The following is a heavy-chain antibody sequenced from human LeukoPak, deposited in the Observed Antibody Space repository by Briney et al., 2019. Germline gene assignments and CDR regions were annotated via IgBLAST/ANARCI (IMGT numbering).Heavy chain of an antibody. V-gene: IGHV4-59*08. J-gene: IGHJ5*02. Sequence: SETLFLTCTVSGGSISSYYWSWIRQPPGKGLEWIGYIYYSGSTNYNPSLKSRVTISVDTSKNQFSLKLSSVTAADTAVYYCARLGISSSWYGNWFDPWGQGTLVTVSS. CDR3: ARLGISSSWYGNWFDP. CDR1: GGSISSYY. D-gene: IGHD6-13*01. CDR2: IYYSGST.